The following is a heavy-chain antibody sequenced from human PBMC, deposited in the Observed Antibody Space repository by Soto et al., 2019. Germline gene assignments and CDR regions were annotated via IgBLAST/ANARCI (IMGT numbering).Heavy chain of an antibody. CDR3: ARGRGYCSGGSCPLDY. D-gene: IGHD2-15*01. V-gene: IGHV1-18*01. Sequence: ASVKVFCKASGYTFTSYGISWVRQAPGQGLEWMGWISAYNGNTNYAQKLQGRVTMTTDTSTSTAYMELRSLRSDDTAVYYCARGRGYCSGGSCPLDYWGQGTLVTVSS. J-gene: IGHJ4*02. CDR2: ISAYNGNT. CDR1: GYTFTSYG.